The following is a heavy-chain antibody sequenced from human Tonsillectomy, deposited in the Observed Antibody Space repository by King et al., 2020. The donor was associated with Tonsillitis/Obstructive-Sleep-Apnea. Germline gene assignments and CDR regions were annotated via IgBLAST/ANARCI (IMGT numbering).Heavy chain of an antibody. V-gene: IGHV3-30*18. CDR2: MSYGGGNE. J-gene: IGHJ4*02. CDR1: GFTFSKNV. Sequence: VQLQESGGGVVQPGRSLRLSCVASGFTFSKNVMHWVRQAPGKGLEWVAVMSYGGGNEYYADSVKGRFTISRDNSKNMLYLQMNSLRVEDTAVYYCAKDHGGHWVWDYWGQGTLVTVPS. CDR3: AKDHGGHWVWDY. D-gene: IGHD3-16*01.